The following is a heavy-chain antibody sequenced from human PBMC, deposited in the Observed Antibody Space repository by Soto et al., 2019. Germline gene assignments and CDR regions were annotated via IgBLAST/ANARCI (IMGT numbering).Heavy chain of an antibody. CDR1: GYTFTSYA. Sequence: GASVQVSCKASGYTFTSYAMHWVRQAPGQRLEWMGWINAGNGNTKYSQKFQGRVTITRDTSTSTAYMELSSLRSEDTAVYYCGLGYCSGGSCYSLYYYYYMDVWGKGTTVTVSS. V-gene: IGHV1-3*01. J-gene: IGHJ6*03. D-gene: IGHD2-15*01. CDR3: GLGYCSGGSCYSLYYYYYMDV. CDR2: INAGNGNT.